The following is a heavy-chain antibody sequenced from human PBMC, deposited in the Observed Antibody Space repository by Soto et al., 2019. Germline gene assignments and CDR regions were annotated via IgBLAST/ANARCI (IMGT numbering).Heavy chain of an antibody. V-gene: IGHV4-30-4*07. CDR1: GGSSSSGGYS. Sequence: PSETLSLTCAVSGGSSSSGGYSWSWIRQPPGKGLEWIGYIYYSGSTNYNPSLKSRVTISVDTSKNQFSLKLSSVTAADTAVYYCAVQAPDYDILTGLDYWGQGTLVTVSS. CDR2: IYYSGST. J-gene: IGHJ4*02. D-gene: IGHD3-9*01. CDR3: AVQAPDYDILTGLDY.